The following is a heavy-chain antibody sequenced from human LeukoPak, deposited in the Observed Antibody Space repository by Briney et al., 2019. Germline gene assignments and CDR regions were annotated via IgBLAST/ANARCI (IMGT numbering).Heavy chain of an antibody. J-gene: IGHJ6*03. V-gene: IGHV4-38-2*02. D-gene: IGHD3-22*01. CDR1: GYSISSGYY. Sequence: SETLSLTCTVSGYSISSGYYWGWIRQPPGKGLEWIGSIYHSGSTYYNPSLKSRVTISVDTSKNQFSLKLSSVIAADTAVYYCTRGSIAYYYMDVWGKGTTVTISS. CDR3: TRGSIAYYYMDV. CDR2: IYHSGST.